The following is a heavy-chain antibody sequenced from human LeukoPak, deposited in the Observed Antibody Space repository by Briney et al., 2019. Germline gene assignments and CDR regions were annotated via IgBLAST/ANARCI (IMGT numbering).Heavy chain of an antibody. CDR3: ATALFLGTRGGY. Sequence: PGGSLRLSCTASGFTFSSYNMNWVRQAPGKGLEWVSSISSSGIYIYYADSVKGRFTISRDNAKDSLYLQMNSLRAEDTSGYYCATALFLGTRGGYWGQGTLVTVSS. D-gene: IGHD7-27*01. J-gene: IGHJ4*02. CDR2: ISSSGIYI. V-gene: IGHV3-21*01. CDR1: GFTFSSYN.